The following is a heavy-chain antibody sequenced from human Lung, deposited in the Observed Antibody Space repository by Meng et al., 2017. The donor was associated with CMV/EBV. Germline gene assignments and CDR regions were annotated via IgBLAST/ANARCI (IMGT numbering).Heavy chain of an antibody. CDR3: ARDEGATPFDY. V-gene: IGHV1-18*01. CDR2: INPYSGGT. Sequence: SCRAAGYTFTAYGISWVRQAPGQGLEWVGWINPYSGGTNYAQNLQGTVTMTTDTSTSTAYMELRSLRSDDTAVYYCARDEGATPFDYWGQGTPVTVSS. D-gene: IGHD1-26*01. CDR1: GYTFTAYG. J-gene: IGHJ4*02.